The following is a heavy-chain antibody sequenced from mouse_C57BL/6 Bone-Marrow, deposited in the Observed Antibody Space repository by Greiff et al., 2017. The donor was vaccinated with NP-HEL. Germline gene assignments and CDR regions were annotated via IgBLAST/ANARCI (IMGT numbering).Heavy chain of an antibody. CDR2: IWRGGST. D-gene: IGHD1-1*01. J-gene: IGHJ3*01. CDR1: GFSLTSYG. Sequence: VKLMESGPGLVQPSQSLSITCTVSGFSLTSYGVHWVRQSPGKGLEWLGVIWRGGSTDYNAAFMSRLSITKDNSKSQVFFKMNSLQADDTAIYYCAKRGSYYGSSYGFAYWGQGTLVTVSA. V-gene: IGHV2-5*01. CDR3: AKRGSYYGSSYGFAY.